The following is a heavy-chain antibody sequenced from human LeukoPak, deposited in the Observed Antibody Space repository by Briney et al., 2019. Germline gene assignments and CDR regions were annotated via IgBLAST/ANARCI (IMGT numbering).Heavy chain of an antibody. CDR2: ISGSGGST. Sequence: GGSLRLSCAASGFTFSSYAMSWVRQAPGKGLEWVSAISGSGGSTYYADSVKGRFTISRDNSKNTLYLQMNSLRAEDTAVYYCAKVNNPITMVRGVMAGDDAFDIWGQGTMVTVSS. V-gene: IGHV3-23*01. J-gene: IGHJ3*02. D-gene: IGHD3-10*01. CDR1: GFTFSSYA. CDR3: AKVNNPITMVRGVMAGDDAFDI.